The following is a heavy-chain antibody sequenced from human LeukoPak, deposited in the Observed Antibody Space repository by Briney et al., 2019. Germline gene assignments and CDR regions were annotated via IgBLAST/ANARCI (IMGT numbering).Heavy chain of an antibody. CDR3: VRQDCSGTSCYLGY. V-gene: IGHV4-4*07. CDR1: GGSINNYY. Sequence: SETLSLTRTVSGGSINNYYWTWIRQPAGKGLEWIGRIYTSGSTNYNPSLKSRVTMSVDTSKSQFSLKLSSVTAADTAVYYCVRQDCSGTSCYLGYWGQGTLVTVSS. J-gene: IGHJ4*02. D-gene: IGHD2-2*01. CDR2: IYTSGST.